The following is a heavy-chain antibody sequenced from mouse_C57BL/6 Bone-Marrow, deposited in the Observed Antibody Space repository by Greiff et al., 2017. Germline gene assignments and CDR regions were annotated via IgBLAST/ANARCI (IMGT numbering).Heavy chain of an antibody. CDR2: IDPNSGGT. Sequence: QVQLQQPGAELVKPGASVKLSCKASGYTFTSYWMPWVKQRPGRGLEWIGKIDPNSGGTKYNEKFKSKATLTVDKPSSTAYMQRSSLTSEDSAVYYGARTLIYTVDWYFDVWGTGTSVTVSS. CDR1: GYTFTSYW. J-gene: IGHJ1*03. CDR3: ARTLIYTVDWYFDV. V-gene: IGHV1-72*01. D-gene: IGHD1-1*01.